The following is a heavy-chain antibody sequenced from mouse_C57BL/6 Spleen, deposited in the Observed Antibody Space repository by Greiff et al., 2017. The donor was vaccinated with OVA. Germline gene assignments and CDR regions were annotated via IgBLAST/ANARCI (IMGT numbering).Heavy chain of an antibody. CDR1: GYTFTDYY. CDR2: INPNNGGT. CDR3: ATGAPYYDYDEGAMDY. J-gene: IGHJ4*01. V-gene: IGHV1-26*01. D-gene: IGHD2-4*01. Sequence: EVQLQQSGPELVKPGASVKISCKASGYTFTDYYMNWVKQSHGKSLEWIGDINPNNGGTSYNQKFKGKATLTVDKSSSTAYMELRSLTSEVSAVYYCATGAPYYDYDEGAMDYWGQGTSVTVSS.